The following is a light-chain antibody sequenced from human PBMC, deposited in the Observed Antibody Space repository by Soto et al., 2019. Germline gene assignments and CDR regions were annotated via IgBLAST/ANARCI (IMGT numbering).Light chain of an antibody. Sequence: EFVFTQNPGTVVVSPGERATLSCRASQSVTSSYLAWYQQKPGQAPRLLIYGASSRATGIPDRFSGSGSGTDFTLISSRLEPEDFAVYYCHQYGSSRALGQGTKVDIK. CDR3: HQYGSSRA. J-gene: IGKJ1*01. CDR1: QSVTSSY. V-gene: IGKV3-20*01. CDR2: GAS.